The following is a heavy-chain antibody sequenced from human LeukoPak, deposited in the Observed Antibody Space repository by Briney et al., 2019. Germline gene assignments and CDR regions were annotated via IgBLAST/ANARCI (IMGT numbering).Heavy chain of an antibody. Sequence: GGSLRLSCTASGFTFSRYSMNWVRQAPGKGLEWVSSISSSSTYIYYADSVKGRFTISRDNAKNSLSLQMNSLRAEDTAVYYCAREALNMYYGMDVWGRGTTVTVSS. J-gene: IGHJ6*02. CDR3: AREALNMYYGMDV. V-gene: IGHV3-21*01. CDR1: GFTFSRYS. D-gene: IGHD1/OR15-1a*01. CDR2: ISSSSTYI.